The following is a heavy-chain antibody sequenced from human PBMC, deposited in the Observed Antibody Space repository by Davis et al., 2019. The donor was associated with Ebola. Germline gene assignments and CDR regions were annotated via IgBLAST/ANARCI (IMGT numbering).Heavy chain of an antibody. D-gene: IGHD5-18*01. Sequence: SVKVSCKASGGTFSSYAISWVRQAPGQGLEWMGGIIPIFGTANYAQKFQGRVTITADESTSTAYMELSSLRSEDTAVYYCARDRRYSYDYGHFDYWGQGTLVTVSS. CDR1: GGTFSSYA. V-gene: IGHV1-69*13. J-gene: IGHJ4*02. CDR3: ARDRRYSYDYGHFDY. CDR2: IIPIFGTA.